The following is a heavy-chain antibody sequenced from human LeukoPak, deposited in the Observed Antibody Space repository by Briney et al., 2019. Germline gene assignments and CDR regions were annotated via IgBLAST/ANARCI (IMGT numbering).Heavy chain of an antibody. D-gene: IGHD4-23*01. CDR3: TTVVGGNYYYHYGMDV. J-gene: IGHJ6*02. CDR2: IKSKISGGTT. V-gene: IGHV3-15*01. Sequence: GGSLRLSCAASGFPFSNGWMTWVRQAPGKGLEWVGRIKSKISGGTTDYAAPVKGRFTISRDDSKNTLYLQILSLKTEDTAVYYCTTVVGGNYYYHYGMDVWGQGTTVTVSS. CDR1: GFPFSNGW.